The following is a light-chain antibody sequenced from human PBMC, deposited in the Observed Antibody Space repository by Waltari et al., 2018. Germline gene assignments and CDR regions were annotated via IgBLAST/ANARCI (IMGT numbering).Light chain of an antibody. CDR2: DTS. CDR3: QQRNNWPLS. CDR1: KSVSVY. Sequence: IALTQSPATLSLSPGVRDTLSCRANKSVSVYLAWYQHKPGQAPRLLIYDTSNRATGIPARFSGSGSETDFTLTISSLEPEDFAVYYRQQRNNWPLSFGGGTKVEIK. V-gene: IGKV3-11*01. J-gene: IGKJ4*01.